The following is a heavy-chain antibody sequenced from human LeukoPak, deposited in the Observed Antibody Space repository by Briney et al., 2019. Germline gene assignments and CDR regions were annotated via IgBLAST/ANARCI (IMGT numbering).Heavy chain of an antibody. Sequence: GESLKISCKGSGYSFTSYWIGWVRQMPGKGLEWMGIIYPGDSDTRYSPSFQGQVTISADKSISTAYLQWSSLKASDTAMYYCARHPIVGATNPPRDYYYGMDVWGQGTTVTVSS. CDR3: ARHPIVGATNPPRDYYYGMDV. CDR2: IYPGDSDT. CDR1: GYSFTSYW. V-gene: IGHV5-51*01. D-gene: IGHD1-26*01. J-gene: IGHJ6*02.